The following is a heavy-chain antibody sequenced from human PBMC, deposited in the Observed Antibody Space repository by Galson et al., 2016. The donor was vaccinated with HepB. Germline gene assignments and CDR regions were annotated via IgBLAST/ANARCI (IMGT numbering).Heavy chain of an antibody. Sequence: SETLSLTCTVSGGSISSGRYYWGWIRQTPGKGLEWIGHMFYNGINNNNPSLKRRVTMSVDTSRNQLSLRMSSVTAADTAVYYCARGSTLTTTMGTTLWYFDLWGRGTLFTVSS. CDR2: MFYNGIN. CDR3: ARGSTLTTTMGTTLWYFDL. D-gene: IGHD4-17*01. J-gene: IGHJ2*01. CDR1: GGSISSGRYY. V-gene: IGHV4-61*01.